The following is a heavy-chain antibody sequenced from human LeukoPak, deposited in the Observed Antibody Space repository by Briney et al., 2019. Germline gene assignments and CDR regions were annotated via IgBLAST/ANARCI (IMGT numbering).Heavy chain of an antibody. CDR3: ARGLGIS. D-gene: IGHD1-14*01. Sequence: PSETLSLTCTVSGGSISSSGYYWGWIRQPPGKGLEWIGSIYYSGSTYYNPSLKSRVTISVDTSKNQFSLKLSSVTAADTAVYYCARGLGISWGQGTLVTVSS. CDR1: GGSISSSGYY. J-gene: IGHJ5*02. V-gene: IGHV4-39*01. CDR2: IYYSGST.